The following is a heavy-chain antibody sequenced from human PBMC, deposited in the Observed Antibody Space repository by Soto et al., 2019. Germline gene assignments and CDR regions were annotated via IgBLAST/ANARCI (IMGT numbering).Heavy chain of an antibody. CDR2: IVVGSGNA. V-gene: IGHV1-58*01. CDR3: AADPPRYSYGVHYYNYGMNV. CDR1: GFPLTSSA. J-gene: IGHJ6*02. Sequence: SAGVSCKASGFPLTSSAVQWVRQARVELLEWIGWIVVGSGNANYVQKFQERVTITRNMSKSTAYMELSSLRPEDTAVYYCAADPPRYSYGVHYYNYGMNVCGQGTTFTLSS. D-gene: IGHD5-18*01.